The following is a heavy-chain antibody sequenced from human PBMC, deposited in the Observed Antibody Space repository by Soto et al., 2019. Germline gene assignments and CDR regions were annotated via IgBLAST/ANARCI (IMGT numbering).Heavy chain of an antibody. D-gene: IGHD3-22*01. V-gene: IGHV3-33*01. CDR3: AREIPYDSSGYYHPVFDY. CDR2: IWYDGSNK. J-gene: IGHJ4*02. Sequence: GGSLRLSCAASGFTFSSYGMHWVRQAPGKGLEWVAVIWYDGSNKYYADSVKGRFTISRDNSKNTLYLQMNSLRAEDTAVYYCAREIPYDSSGYYHPVFDYWGQGSLVIVSS. CDR1: GFTFSSYG.